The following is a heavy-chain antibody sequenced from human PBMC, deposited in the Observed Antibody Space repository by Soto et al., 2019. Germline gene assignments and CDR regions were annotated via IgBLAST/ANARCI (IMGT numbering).Heavy chain of an antibody. V-gene: IGHV1-69*13. Sequence: SVKISGKASGGTFSSNAISWVRQAPGEGLEWMGGIIPIFGTANYAQKFQGRVTITADESTSTAYMELSSLRAEDTAVYYCARDTAGRRFGELLGGMDGWGQGTTVTVSS. D-gene: IGHD3-10*01. CDR2: IIPIFGTA. CDR1: GGTFSSNA. CDR3: ARDTAGRRFGELLGGMDG. J-gene: IGHJ6*02.